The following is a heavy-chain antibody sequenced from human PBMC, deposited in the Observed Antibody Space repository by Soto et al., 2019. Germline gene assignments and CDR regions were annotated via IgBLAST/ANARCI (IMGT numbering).Heavy chain of an antibody. CDR1: GYTFTGYY. V-gene: IGHV1-2*02. CDR3: ARVRIAAHWFDP. CDR2: INPNSGGT. Sequence: ASVKVSCKASGYTFTGYYMHWVRQAPGQGLEWMGWINPNSGGTNYAKKFQGRVTMTRDTSISTAYMELSRLRSDDTAVYYCARVRIAAHWFDPWGQGTLVTVSS. J-gene: IGHJ5*02. D-gene: IGHD6-25*01.